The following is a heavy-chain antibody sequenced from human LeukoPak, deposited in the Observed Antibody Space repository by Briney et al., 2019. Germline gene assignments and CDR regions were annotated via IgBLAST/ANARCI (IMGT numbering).Heavy chain of an antibody. CDR3: ARVDDYGRPFDP. J-gene: IGHJ5*02. D-gene: IGHD4-17*01. CDR1: GFTFSDYY. Sequence: GGSLRLSCAASGFTFSDYYMSWIRQAPGKGLEWVSYISSSGSTIYYADSVKGRFTISRDNAKNSLYLQMNSLRADDTAVYYCARVDDYGRPFDPWGQGTLVTVSS. CDR2: ISSSGSTI. V-gene: IGHV3-11*01.